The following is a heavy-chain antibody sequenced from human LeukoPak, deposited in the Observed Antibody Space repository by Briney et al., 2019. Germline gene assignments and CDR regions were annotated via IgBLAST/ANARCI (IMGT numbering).Heavy chain of an antibody. Sequence: SETLSLTCTVSGGSISPYYWSWIRQPPGKGLEWIGYIYYSGSTNYNPSLKSRVTISVDTSKNQFSLKLSSVTAADTAVYYCARAALYYYYYYMDVWGKGTTVTVSS. CDR2: IYYSGST. D-gene: IGHD6-13*01. V-gene: IGHV4-59*01. CDR3: ARAALYYYYYYMDV. CDR1: GGSISPYY. J-gene: IGHJ6*03.